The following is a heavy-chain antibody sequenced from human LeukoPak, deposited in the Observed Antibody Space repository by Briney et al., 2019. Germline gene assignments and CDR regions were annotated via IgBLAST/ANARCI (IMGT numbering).Heavy chain of an antibody. CDR3: AREKRQGTTRYYYYGMDV. J-gene: IGHJ6*02. Sequence: PSGTLSLTCAVSGGSISSSNWWSWVRPPPGKGLEWIGEIYHSGSTNYNPSLKSRVTISVDKSKNQFSLKLSSVTAADTAVYYCAREKRQGTTRYYYYGMDVWGQGTTVTVSS. V-gene: IGHV4-4*02. CDR2: IYHSGST. CDR1: GGSISSSNW. D-gene: IGHD1-1*01.